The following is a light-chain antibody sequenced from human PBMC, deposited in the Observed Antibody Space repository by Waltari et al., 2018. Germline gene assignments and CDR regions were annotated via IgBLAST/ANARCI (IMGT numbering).Light chain of an antibody. V-gene: IGKV1-33*01. CDR2: DAS. Sequence: DIQMTQSPSSLSVSVGDRVTITCQASQGIVYFLNWYQHKPGKAPKLLIYDASNLETGVPSRFRGSGSGTDFTFTITSLQPEDIATYYCQQYHNFPLTFGQGTRLEIK. CDR1: QGIVYF. J-gene: IGKJ5*01. CDR3: QQYHNFPLT.